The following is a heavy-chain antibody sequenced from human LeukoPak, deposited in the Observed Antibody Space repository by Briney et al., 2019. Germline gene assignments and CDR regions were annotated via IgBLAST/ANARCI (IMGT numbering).Heavy chain of an antibody. Sequence: GGSLRLSCAASGFTFSSYGMHWVRQAPGKGLEWVSAISGSGGSTYYADSVKGRFTISRDNSKNTLYLQMNSLRAEDTAVYYCAKLTSGSYYLDYWGQGTLVTVSS. CDR3: AKLTSGSYYLDY. D-gene: IGHD1-26*01. V-gene: IGHV3-23*01. CDR2: ISGSGGST. CDR1: GFTFSSYG. J-gene: IGHJ4*02.